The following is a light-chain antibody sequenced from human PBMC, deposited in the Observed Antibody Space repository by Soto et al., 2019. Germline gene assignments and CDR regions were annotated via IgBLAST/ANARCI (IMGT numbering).Light chain of an antibody. CDR3: QKYNSAPRT. J-gene: IGKJ1*01. CDR1: QGIRNY. CDR2: AAS. Sequence: DIRMTQSPSSLSASVGDRVTITCRASQGIRNYLAWYQQKPGKVPKLLIYAASTLQSGVPSRFSGSGSGTDFTLTISSLQPEDVATYYCQKYNSAPRTFGQGTKVEIK. V-gene: IGKV1-27*01.